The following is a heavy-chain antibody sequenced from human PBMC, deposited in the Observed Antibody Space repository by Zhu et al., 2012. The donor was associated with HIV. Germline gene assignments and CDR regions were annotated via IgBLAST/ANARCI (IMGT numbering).Heavy chain of an antibody. CDR1: SVSVSSNTFS. J-gene: IGHJ4*02. D-gene: IGHD2-15*01. CDR2: LGSSSYTGSLYTSGST. Sequence: QVQLRESGPGLVKPSETLSVTCSVSSVSVSSNTFSWGWIRQSPGKGLEWLGSSSYTGSLYTSGSTNYNPSLRSRITISFDTSKNQFSLTLNSVTAADTAVYHCARFWKVVVGATIDHWGQGILVTVSS. V-gene: IGHV4-39*07. CDR3: ARFWKVVVGATIDH.